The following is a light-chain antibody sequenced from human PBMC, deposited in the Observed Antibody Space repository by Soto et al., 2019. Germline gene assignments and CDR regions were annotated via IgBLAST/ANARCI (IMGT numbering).Light chain of an antibody. CDR1: ENINKW. Sequence: DIQMTQSPSTLSASVGDRVTITCRASENINKWLAWYQQKPGKAPKLLIYGASSLETGVPSRFSGSGSGTDFTFTISSLQPEDIATYYCQQCNNLPITFGQGTRLEIK. J-gene: IGKJ5*01. CDR2: GAS. V-gene: IGKV1-33*01. CDR3: QQCNNLPIT.